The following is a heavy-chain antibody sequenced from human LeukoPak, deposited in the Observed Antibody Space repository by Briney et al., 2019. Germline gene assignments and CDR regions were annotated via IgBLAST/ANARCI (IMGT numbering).Heavy chain of an antibody. CDR3: ARGGSYDSSGYYPDY. CDR2: IYHSGST. Sequence: SETLSLTCTVSGGSISSGGYYWSWIRQPPGKGLEWIGYIYHSGSTYYNPSLKSRVTISVDRSKNQFSLKLSSVTAADTAVYYCARGGSYDSSGYYPDYWGQGTLVTVSS. CDR1: GGSISSGGYY. V-gene: IGHV4-30-2*01. D-gene: IGHD3-22*01. J-gene: IGHJ4*02.